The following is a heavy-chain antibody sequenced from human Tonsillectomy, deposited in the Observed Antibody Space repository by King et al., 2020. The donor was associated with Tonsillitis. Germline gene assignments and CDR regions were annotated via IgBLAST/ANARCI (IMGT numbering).Heavy chain of an antibody. D-gene: IGHD3-3*01. Sequence: VQLQQWGAGLLKPSETLSLTCAVYGGSFSGYYWSWIRQSPGKGLEWIGEIYHSGSTNYNPSLKSRVTISLDTSKNQFSLKLSSVTAADTAVYYCARGKYDVWSGYPDYFDYWGQGTLVTVSS. J-gene: IGHJ4*02. V-gene: IGHV4-34*01. CDR3: ARGKYDVWSGYPDYFDY. CDR1: GGSFSGYY. CDR2: IYHSGST.